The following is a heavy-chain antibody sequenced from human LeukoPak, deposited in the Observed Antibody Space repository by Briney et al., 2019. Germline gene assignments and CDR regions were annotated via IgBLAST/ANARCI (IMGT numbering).Heavy chain of an antibody. V-gene: IGHV4-59*01. D-gene: IGHD2-15*01. J-gene: IGHJ3*02. CDR2: IYSSGTT. CDR3: ARRYVDDAFDI. CDR1: GVSISTYY. Sequence: KPSETLSLTCTVSGVSISTYYWSWIRQPPGKGPEWIGYIYSSGTTNYNPSLKSRVTISVDTSKNQFSLKLSSVTAADTAVYYCARRYVDDAFDIWGQGTMVTVSS.